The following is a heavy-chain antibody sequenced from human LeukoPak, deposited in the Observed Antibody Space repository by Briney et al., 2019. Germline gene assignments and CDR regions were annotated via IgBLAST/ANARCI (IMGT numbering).Heavy chain of an antibody. CDR2: IYHSGST. D-gene: IGHD6-19*01. CDR1: GYSISSGYY. CDR3: ARVGGQWLVLFDWFDP. Sequence: SETLSLTCTVSGYSISSGYYWGWIRQPPGKGLEWIGSIYHSGSTYYNPSLKSRVTISVDTSKNQFSLKLSSVTAADTAVYYCARVGGQWLVLFDWFDPWGQGTLVTVSS. J-gene: IGHJ5*02. V-gene: IGHV4-38-2*02.